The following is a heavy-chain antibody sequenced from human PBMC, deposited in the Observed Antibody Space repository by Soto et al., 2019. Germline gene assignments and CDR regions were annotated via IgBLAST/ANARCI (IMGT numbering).Heavy chain of an antibody. Sequence: ASVKVSCKASGGTFSSYAISWVRQAPGQGLEWMGGIIPIFGTANCAQKFQGRVTITADKSTSTAYMELSSLRSEDTAVYYCAREGGYRTNGVCPYYYYGMDVWGQGTTVTVSS. V-gene: IGHV1-69*06. CDR2: IIPIFGTA. CDR1: GGTFSSYA. D-gene: IGHD2-8*01. CDR3: AREGGYRTNGVCPYYYYGMDV. J-gene: IGHJ6*02.